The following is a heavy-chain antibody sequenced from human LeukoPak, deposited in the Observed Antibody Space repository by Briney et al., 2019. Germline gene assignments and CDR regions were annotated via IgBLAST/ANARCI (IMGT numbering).Heavy chain of an antibody. CDR2: MNPNSGNT. CDR1: GYTFTSYD. D-gene: IGHD3-10*01. J-gene: IGHJ6*03. Sequence: ASVKVSCKASGYTFTSYDINWVRQATGQGLEWMGWMNPNSGNTGYAQKFQGRVTITRNTSISTAYMELRSLRSDDTAVYYCARAPYYYGSGRWYYYYMDVWGKGTTVTISS. V-gene: IGHV1-8*03. CDR3: ARAPYYYGSGRWYYYYMDV.